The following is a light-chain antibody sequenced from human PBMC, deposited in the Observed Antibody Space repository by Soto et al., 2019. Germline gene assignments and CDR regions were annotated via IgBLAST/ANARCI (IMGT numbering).Light chain of an antibody. Sequence: DIQMTQSPSSLSASVGDRVTISCQASQDVGKHLNWYQQRQGKAPKILIYEASNLATGVSSRFSASGSGSQFPFIIRSLQPEDSGTYYCQQYDNLPRLTFGSRTKVEI. J-gene: IGKJ4*01. V-gene: IGKV1-33*01. CDR2: EAS. CDR1: QDVGKH. CDR3: QQYDNLPRLT.